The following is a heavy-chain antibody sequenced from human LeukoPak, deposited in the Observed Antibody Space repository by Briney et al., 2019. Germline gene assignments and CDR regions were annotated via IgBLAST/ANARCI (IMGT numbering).Heavy chain of an antibody. CDR1: GYSFTSYW. CDR3: ARRNPYYYGSGSYPTYYYYYGMDV. CDR2: IDPSDSYT. V-gene: IGHV5-10-1*01. J-gene: IGHJ6*02. D-gene: IGHD3-10*01. Sequence: HGESLKISCKGSGYSFTSYWISGVRQMPGKGLEWMGRIDPSDSYTNYSPSFQGHVTISADKSISTAYLQWSSLKASDTAMYYCARRNPYYYGSGSYPTYYYYYGMDVWGQGTTVTVSS.